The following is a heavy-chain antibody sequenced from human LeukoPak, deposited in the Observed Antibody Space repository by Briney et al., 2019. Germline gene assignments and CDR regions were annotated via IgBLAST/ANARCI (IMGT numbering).Heavy chain of an antibody. V-gene: IGHV4-34*01. CDR1: GGSFSGYY. CDR3: ARADSRGYSYGSGAFDI. CDR2: INHSGST. D-gene: IGHD5-18*01. Sequence: SETLSLTCAVYGGSFSGYYWSWIRQPPGKGLEWIGEINHSGSTNYNPSLKSRVTISVDTSKNQFSLKLSSVTAADTAVYYCARADSRGYSYGSGAFDIWGQGTMVTVSS. J-gene: IGHJ3*02.